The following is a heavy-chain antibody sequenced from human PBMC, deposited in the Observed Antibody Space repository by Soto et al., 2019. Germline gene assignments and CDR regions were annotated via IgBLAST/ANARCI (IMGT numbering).Heavy chain of an antibody. CDR3: ARAGGRYYSDFDY. D-gene: IGHD1-26*01. V-gene: IGHV4-39*01. Sequence: QLQLQESGPGLVKPSETLSLTCTVSGGSISSSYYWGWIRQPPGKGLEWIGSIYYSGSTYYNPSLKSRVTISVDTSKNQFSLKLSSVTAADTAVYYCARAGGRYYSDFDYWGQGTLVTVSS. CDR1: GGSISSSYY. CDR2: IYYSGST. J-gene: IGHJ4*02.